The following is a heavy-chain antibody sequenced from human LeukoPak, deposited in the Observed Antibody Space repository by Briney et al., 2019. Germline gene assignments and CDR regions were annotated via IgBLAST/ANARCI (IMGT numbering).Heavy chain of an antibody. J-gene: IGHJ4*02. D-gene: IGHD4-11*01. CDR3: AKDLDYTTCGYYFDY. CDR2: IGAGGTFT. CDR1: GFTFSSYA. V-gene: IGHV3-23*01. Sequence: GGSLRLSCTASGFTFSSYAMNWVRQAPGKGLEWVSGIGAGGTFTYYADSVKGRFTISRDNSRNKLYLQMNSLRADDTAVYYCAKDLDYTTCGYYFDYGGQGTLVTVSS.